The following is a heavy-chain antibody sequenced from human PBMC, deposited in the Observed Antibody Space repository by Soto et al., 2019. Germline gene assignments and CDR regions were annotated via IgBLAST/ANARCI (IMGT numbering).Heavy chain of an antibody. CDR3: ARDRSAGNYFYYGMDV. CDR2: IWYDGSKE. D-gene: IGHD1-1*01. Sequence: QVHLVESGGGVVQPGRSLRLSCAASGLNFNRNGMHWVRQAPGKGLEWVAVIWYDGSKESYSDSVKGRFTISRDNSKNMLYLQMNSVIVEDTAVYFCARDRSAGNYFYYGMDVWGQGTTVTVSS. V-gene: IGHV3-33*01. CDR1: GLNFNRNG. J-gene: IGHJ6*02.